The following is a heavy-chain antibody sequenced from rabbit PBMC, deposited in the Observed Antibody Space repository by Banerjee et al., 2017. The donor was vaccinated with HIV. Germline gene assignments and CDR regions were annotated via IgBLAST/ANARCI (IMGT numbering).Heavy chain of an antibody. V-gene: IGHV1S45*01. D-gene: IGHD6-1*01. CDR3: ARDDGGVVGYDWDL. CDR1: GFSFSSSYW. Sequence: QEQLEESGGDLVKPEGSLTLTCTASGFSFSSSYWICWVRQAPGKGLEWIACIYAGSSGSTYYASWAKGRFTISKISSTTVTLQMTSLTAADTATYFCARDDGGVVGYDWDLWGLGTLVTVS. CDR2: IYAGSSGST. J-gene: IGHJ6*01.